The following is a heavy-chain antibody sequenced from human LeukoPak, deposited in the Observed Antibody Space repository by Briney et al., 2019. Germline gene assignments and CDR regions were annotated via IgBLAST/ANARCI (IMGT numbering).Heavy chain of an antibody. CDR2: IYYSGST. CDR3: ARLEAYSSSWYVVPNEIYWYFDL. CDR1: GGSISSGDYY. V-gene: IGHV4-30-4*01. Sequence: SETLSLTCTVSGGSISSGDYYWSWIRQPPGKGLEWIGYIYYSGSTYYNPSLKSRVTISVDTSKNQFSLKLSSVTAADTAVYYCARLEAYSSSWYVVPNEIYWYFDLWGRGTLVTVSS. J-gene: IGHJ2*01. D-gene: IGHD6-13*01.